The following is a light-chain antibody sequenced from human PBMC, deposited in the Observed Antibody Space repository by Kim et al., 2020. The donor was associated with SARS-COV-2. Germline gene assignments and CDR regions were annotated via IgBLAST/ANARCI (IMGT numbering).Light chain of an antibody. V-gene: IGLV1-44*01. CDR3: ATWDDSLTGWV. CDR2: KDN. Sequence: ELTQPPSASGTPGQRVTISCSGSSSNIGGNTVNWYQQIPGTAPKALIFKDNQRPSGVPDRFSGSKSGTSASLAISGLQSEDEADYYCATWDDSLTGWVFGGGTKLTVL. CDR1: SSNIGGNT. J-gene: IGLJ3*02.